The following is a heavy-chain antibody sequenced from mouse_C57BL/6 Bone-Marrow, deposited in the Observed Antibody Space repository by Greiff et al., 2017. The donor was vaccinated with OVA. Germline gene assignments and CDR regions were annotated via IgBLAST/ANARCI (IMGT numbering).Heavy chain of an antibody. CDR3: AREATPYAMDY. D-gene: IGHD1-1*01. V-gene: IGHV1-18*01. Sequence: EVQLQQSGPELVKPGASVEIPCKASGYTFTDYNMDWVKQSHGKSLEWIGDINPNNGGTIYNQKFKGKATLTVDKSSSTAYMELRSLTSEDTAVYYCAREATPYAMDYWGQGTSVTVSS. J-gene: IGHJ4*01. CDR1: GYTFTDYN. CDR2: INPNNGGT.